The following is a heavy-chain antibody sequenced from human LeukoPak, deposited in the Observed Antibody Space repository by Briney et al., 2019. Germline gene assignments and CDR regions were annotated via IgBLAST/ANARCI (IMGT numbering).Heavy chain of an antibody. CDR3: ARSRQPLRLPYYYYYMDV. CDR1: GFTFSSYS. CDR2: ISSSSSTI. D-gene: IGHD6-25*01. V-gene: IGHV3-48*02. Sequence: PGGPLRLSCAASGFTFSSYSMNWVRQAPGKGLEWVSYISSSSSTIYYADSVKGRFTISRDNAKNSLYLQMNSLRDEDTAVYYCARSRQPLRLPYYYYYMDVWGKGTTVTVSS. J-gene: IGHJ6*03.